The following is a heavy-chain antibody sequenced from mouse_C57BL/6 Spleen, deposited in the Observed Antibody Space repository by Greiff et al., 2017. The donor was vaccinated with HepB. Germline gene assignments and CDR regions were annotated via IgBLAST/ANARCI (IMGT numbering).Heavy chain of an antibody. CDR3: TVDLGGYFDV. CDR1: GFTFSNYW. Sequence: VQLKESGGGLVQPGGSMKLSCVASGFTFSNYWMNWVRQSPEKGLEWVAQIRLKSDNYATHYAESVKGRFTISRDDSKSSVYLQMNNLRAEDTGIYYCTVDLGGYFDVWGTGTTVTVSS. D-gene: IGHD4-1*01. J-gene: IGHJ1*03. CDR2: IRLKSDNYAT. V-gene: IGHV6-3*01.